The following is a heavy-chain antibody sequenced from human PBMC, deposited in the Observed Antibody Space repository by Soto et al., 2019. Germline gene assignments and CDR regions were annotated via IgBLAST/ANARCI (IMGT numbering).Heavy chain of an antibody. V-gene: IGHV3-7*01. CDR1: GFTLGTYW. CDR3: ARDVSSRLSGNNYFDE. J-gene: IGHJ4*02. CDR2: IKQDGSET. Sequence: EVQLVESGGGLVQPGGSLRLSCAASGFTLGTYWMSWIRQAPGKGLEWVANIKQDGSETHYVDSVKGRFTLSRDNANNSLFLELSSLRVEDSAVYYCARDVSSRLSGNNYFDEWGQGTLVTVSS. D-gene: IGHD3-10*01.